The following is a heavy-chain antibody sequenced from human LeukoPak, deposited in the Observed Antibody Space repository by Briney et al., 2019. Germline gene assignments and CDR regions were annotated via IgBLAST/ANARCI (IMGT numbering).Heavy chain of an antibody. V-gene: IGHV5-51*01. CDR1: GYSFTSYW. J-gene: IGHJ4*02. D-gene: IGHD3-10*01. CDR3: ARPHYYASGSPYYLDY. Sequence: GESLKISCKGSGYSFTSYWIGWVRQMPGKGLEWMGIIYPGDSDTRYNPSFKGQVTISADRSISTAYLQWSNLKASDTAMYYCARPHYYASGSPYYLDYWGQGTLVTVSS. CDR2: IYPGDSDT.